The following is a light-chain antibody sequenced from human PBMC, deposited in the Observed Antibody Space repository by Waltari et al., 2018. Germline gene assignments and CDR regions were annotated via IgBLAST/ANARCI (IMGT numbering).Light chain of an antibody. CDR2: DAS. CDR1: QSVSSY. V-gene: IGKV3-11*01. Sequence: EIVLTQSPATLSLSPGERATLSCRASQSVSSYLGWYQQTPGQAPRLLIYDASNRATGIPARFSGSGSRTDFTLTISSLEPEDFAVYYCQQRSDWPPHFGQGTRLEMK. J-gene: IGKJ5*01. CDR3: QQRSDWPPH.